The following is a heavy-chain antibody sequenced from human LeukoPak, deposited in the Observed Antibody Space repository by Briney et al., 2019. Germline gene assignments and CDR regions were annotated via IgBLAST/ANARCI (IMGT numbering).Heavy chain of an antibody. D-gene: IGHD1-26*01. CDR3: ATLGAVKNVFNI. CDR2: IYYSGST. Sequence: PSETLSLTCTVSGGSISSSSYYWGWIRQPPGKGLEWIGSIYYSGSTYYNPSLKSRVTISVDTSKNQFSLKLSSVTAADTAVYYCATLGAVKNVFNIGGQGKMVTVFS. V-gene: IGHV4-39*01. CDR1: GGSISSSSYY. J-gene: IGHJ3*02.